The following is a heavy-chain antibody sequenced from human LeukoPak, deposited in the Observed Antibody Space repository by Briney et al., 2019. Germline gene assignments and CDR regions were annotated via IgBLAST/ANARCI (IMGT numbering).Heavy chain of an antibody. Sequence: PGGSLRLSCAASGITVSSNYMSWVRQAPGKGLEWVSVIYSGGSTYYADSVKGRFTISRDNSKNTLYLQMNSLRAEDTAVYYCARLANWGSYWYFDLWGRGTLVTVSS. CDR2: IYSGGST. J-gene: IGHJ2*01. CDR1: GITVSSNY. CDR3: ARLANWGSYWYFDL. V-gene: IGHV3-53*01. D-gene: IGHD7-27*01.